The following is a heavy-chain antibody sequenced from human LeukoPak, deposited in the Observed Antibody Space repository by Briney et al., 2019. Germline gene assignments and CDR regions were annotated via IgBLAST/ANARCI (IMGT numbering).Heavy chain of an antibody. J-gene: IGHJ4*02. CDR3: AKCNSEDCYGSY. CDR2: ISGSGGST. D-gene: IGHD3-10*01. Sequence: GGSLRLSCAASGFTFSSYAMSWVRQAPGKGLEWVSAISGSGGSTYYADSVKGRFTISRDNSMNTLYLQMNSLRAEDTAVYYCAKCNSEDCYGSYWGQGTLVTVSS. CDR1: GFTFSSYA. V-gene: IGHV3-23*01.